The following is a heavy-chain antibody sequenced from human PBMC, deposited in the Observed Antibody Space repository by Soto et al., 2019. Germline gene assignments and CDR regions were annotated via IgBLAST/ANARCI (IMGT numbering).Heavy chain of an antibody. CDR1: GYTFTSYG. D-gene: IGHD5-18*01. Sequence: ASVKVSCKASGYTFTSYGISWVRQAPGQGLEWMGWISAYNGNTNYAQKLQGRVNMTTDTSTSTAYMELRSLRSDDTAVYYCARDSSLRRGYSYGLLNYCGQGTLVTLSS. J-gene: IGHJ4*02. V-gene: IGHV1-18*04. CDR2: ISAYNGNT. CDR3: ARDSSLRRGYSYGLLNY.